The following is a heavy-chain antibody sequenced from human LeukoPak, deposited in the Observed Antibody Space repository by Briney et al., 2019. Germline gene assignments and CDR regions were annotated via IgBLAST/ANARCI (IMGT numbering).Heavy chain of an antibody. D-gene: IGHD6-13*01. J-gene: IGHJ4*02. Sequence: PGGSLRLSCAASGFPFTAYTMSWVRQAPGKGLAWVSAISGSGGTTYYADSVKGRFTISRDNAKNSLYLQMNSLRAEDTAVYYCARESRIAEIFDYWGQGTLVTVSS. CDR1: GFPFTAYT. V-gene: IGHV3-23*01. CDR2: ISGSGGTT. CDR3: ARESRIAEIFDY.